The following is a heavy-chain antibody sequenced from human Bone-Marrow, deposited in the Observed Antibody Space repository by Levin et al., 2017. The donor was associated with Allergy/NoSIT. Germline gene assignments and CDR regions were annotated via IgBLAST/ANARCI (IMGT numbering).Heavy chain of an antibody. Sequence: SETLSLTCAVDGGSFTGYFWTWIRQPPGKGLEWIGEINHSGSTKYNPSLTSRVTISVDTSKKEFSLNLSSVTAADTAVFYCAIGGRWSFSYYFDYWGQGTRVTVSS. CDR2: INHSGST. CDR3: AIGGRWSFSYYFDY. V-gene: IGHV4-34*01. CDR1: GGSFTGYF. J-gene: IGHJ4*02. D-gene: IGHD3-10*01.